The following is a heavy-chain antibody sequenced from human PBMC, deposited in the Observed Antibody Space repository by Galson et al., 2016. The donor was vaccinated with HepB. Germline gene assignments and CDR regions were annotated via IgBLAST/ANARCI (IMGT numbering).Heavy chain of an antibody. CDR2: INAGNDNT. CDR1: GSTFTNYA. V-gene: IGHV1-3*01. D-gene: IGHD5-18*01. CDR3: ARDRYSYCDY. Sequence: VKVSCKASGSTFTNYAMHWVRQAPGQRLEWMGWINAGNDNTKYSQKSQGRLIITTDTSASTAFMELSSLKSEDTALYYCARDRYSYCDYWGQGTLVTVSS. J-gene: IGHJ4*02.